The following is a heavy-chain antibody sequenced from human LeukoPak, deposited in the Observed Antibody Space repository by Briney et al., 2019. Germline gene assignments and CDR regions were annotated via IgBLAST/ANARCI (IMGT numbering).Heavy chain of an antibody. CDR1: GFTVSSNY. J-gene: IGHJ6*02. D-gene: IGHD2/OR15-2a*01. Sequence: GGSLRLSCAASGFTVSSNYMSWVRQAPGKGLEWVSVIYSGGSTYYADSVKGRFTISRHNSKNTLYLQMNTLRAEDTAVYYCARVVVTSLYGMDVWGQGTTVTVSS. CDR3: ARVVVTSLYGMDV. V-gene: IGHV3-53*04. CDR2: IYSGGST.